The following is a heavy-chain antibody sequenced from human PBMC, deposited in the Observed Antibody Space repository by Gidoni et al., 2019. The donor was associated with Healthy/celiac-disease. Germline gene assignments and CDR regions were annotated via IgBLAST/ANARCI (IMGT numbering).Heavy chain of an antibody. V-gene: IGHV1-2*04. CDR1: GYTFTGYY. CDR2: INPNSGCT. CDR3: AREGDYYGSWRATGRDARDAFDI. D-gene: IGHD3-10*01. J-gene: IGHJ3*02. Sequence: QVQLVQSGAEVKKPGASVKVSGKASGYTFTGYYMHWGRQAPGQGLEWMGWINPNSGCTTYAQKFQGWVTMTRDTSISTAYMELSRLRSDDTAVYYCAREGDYYGSWRATGRDARDAFDIWGQGTMVTVSS.